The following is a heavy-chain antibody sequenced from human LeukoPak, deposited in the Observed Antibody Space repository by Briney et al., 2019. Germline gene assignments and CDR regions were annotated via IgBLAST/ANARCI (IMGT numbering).Heavy chain of an antibody. J-gene: IGHJ4*02. CDR3: ATSEYNSGSYWDY. V-gene: IGHV4-31*03. CDR1: GGSISSGGYY. D-gene: IGHD1-26*01. Sequence: TSQTLSLTCTVSGGSISSGGYYWSWTRQHPGKGLEWIGYIYYSGSTYYNPSLKSRVTISVDTSKNQFSLKLGSVTAADTAVYYCATSEYNSGSYWDYWGQGTLVTVSS. CDR2: IYYSGST.